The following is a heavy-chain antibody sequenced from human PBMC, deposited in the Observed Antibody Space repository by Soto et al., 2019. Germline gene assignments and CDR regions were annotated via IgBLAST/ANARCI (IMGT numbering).Heavy chain of an antibody. J-gene: IGHJ4*02. CDR2: LYYGRSA. V-gene: IGHV4-59*01. D-gene: IGHD3-22*01. CDR3: ALRSMAVVPEY. Sequence: QVQLQESGPGLVKPSETLSLTCAVSGDSISSYYCMWIRQPPGKGLESIGYLYYGRSANYNPSLRRRVTSSVDTSTNQCSLTLSSMTAADTAVDYCALRSMAVVPEYWGQGTLVTVSS. CDR1: GDSISSYY.